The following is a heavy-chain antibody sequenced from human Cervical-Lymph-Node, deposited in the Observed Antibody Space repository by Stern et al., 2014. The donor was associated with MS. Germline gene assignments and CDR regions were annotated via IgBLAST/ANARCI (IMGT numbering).Heavy chain of an antibody. D-gene: IGHD5-12*01. V-gene: IGHV3-23*04. Sequence: EVQLVESGGDLLQPGGSLRLSCAASGYTFSSYAMTWVRPAPRKRLEWVSASSGSGDSTYYADSVKGRFTISRDNAKNTLFLQMNSLRVEDTDIYYCAKDRGAYSGYGLDYWGQGTLVTVSA. CDR3: AKDRGAYSGYGLDY. CDR2: SSGSGDST. CDR1: GYTFSSYA. J-gene: IGHJ4*02.